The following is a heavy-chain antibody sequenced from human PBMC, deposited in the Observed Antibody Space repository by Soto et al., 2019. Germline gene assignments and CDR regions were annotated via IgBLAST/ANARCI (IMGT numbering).Heavy chain of an antibody. J-gene: IGHJ4*02. CDR2: ISAHNGNT. CDR3: ARGRYGDY. V-gene: IGHV1-18*01. CDR1: GYGFTTYG. Sequence: QVHLVQSGAEVKKPGASVKFSCKGSGYGFTTYGITWVRQAPGQGLEWMAWISAHNGNTNYAQKLQGRVTVTRDTSTSTAYMELRRRRSDDTAVYYGARGRYGDYWGQGALVTVSS. D-gene: IGHD1-1*01.